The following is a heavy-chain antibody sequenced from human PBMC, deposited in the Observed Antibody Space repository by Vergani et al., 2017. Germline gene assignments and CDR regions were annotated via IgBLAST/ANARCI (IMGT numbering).Heavy chain of an antibody. CDR2: INPNSGGT. CDR1: GYIFSGYY. V-gene: IGHV1-2*02. Sequence: QLQLVQSGPEVKKPGASVKVSCKASGYIFSGYYIHWVRQAPGQGLEWMAWINPNSGGTNYAQKFQGRVTMTRDTSISTAYMELSRLISDDTAVYYCARGYCSSTSCSEAYYYYMDVWGKGTTVTVSS. CDR3: ARGYCSSTSCSEAYYYYMDV. D-gene: IGHD2-2*01. J-gene: IGHJ6*03.